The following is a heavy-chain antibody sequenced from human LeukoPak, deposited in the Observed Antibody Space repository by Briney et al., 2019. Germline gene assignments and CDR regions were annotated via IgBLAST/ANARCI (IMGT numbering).Heavy chain of an antibody. CDR2: IKQDGSEK. D-gene: IGHD4-11*01. J-gene: IGHJ4*02. V-gene: IGHV3-7*01. CDR3: AKEGAYPIVTYNS. Sequence: GGSLRLSCAASGFTFSSYWMNWVRQAPGKGLEWVANIKQDGSEKYYVDSVKGRFTISRDNAKNSLYLQMNSLRAEDTAVYYCAKEGAYPIVTYNSWGQGTLVTVSS. CDR1: GFTFSSYW.